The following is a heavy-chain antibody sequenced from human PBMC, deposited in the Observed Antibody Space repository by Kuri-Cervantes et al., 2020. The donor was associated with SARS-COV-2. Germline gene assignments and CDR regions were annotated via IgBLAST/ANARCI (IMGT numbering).Heavy chain of an antibody. CDR2: VRRDGSNY. V-gene: IGHV3-30*02. J-gene: IGHJ4*02. CDR1: GFTFSYYG. D-gene: IGHD2-21*02. Sequence: GESLKISCAASGFTFSYYGMHWVRQAPGKGLEWVGFVRRDGSNYYYGDSVKGRFTISRDNSKNSMYLQMNSLRVEDTAVYYCAKVETASLDYWGQGTLVTVSS. CDR3: AKVETASLDY.